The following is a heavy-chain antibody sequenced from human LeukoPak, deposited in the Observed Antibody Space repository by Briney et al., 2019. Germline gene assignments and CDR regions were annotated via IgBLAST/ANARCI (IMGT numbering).Heavy chain of an antibody. CDR1: GDSVSSNSAT. J-gene: IGHJ4*02. CDR3: ARAPHGSGCDY. Sequence: SQTLSLTCSISGDSVSSNSATWIWIRQSPSRGLEWLGRTYYRSKWYNDYGLSVKSRITVNPDTSKNQFSLQLNSVTPEDTAVYYCARAPHGSGCDYWSQGALVTVSS. CDR2: TYYRSKWYN. V-gene: IGHV6-1*01. D-gene: IGHD6-19*01.